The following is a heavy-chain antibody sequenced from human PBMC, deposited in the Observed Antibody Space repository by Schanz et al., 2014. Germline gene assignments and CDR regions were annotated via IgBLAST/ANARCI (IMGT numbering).Heavy chain of an antibody. CDR3: ARDTAQSCIGPSCFEYFQH. CDR2: ISYDGSTK. D-gene: IGHD2-2*01. V-gene: IGHV3-30-3*01. Sequence: QVQLLESGGGVVQPGRSLRLSCAVSGFTFGGYALHWVRQAPGKGLEWVAVISYDGSTKYYADSVKGRFTISRDNAKNSLYLQMNSLRAEDTALYYCARDTAQSCIGPSCFEYFQHWGQGALVTVSS. J-gene: IGHJ1*01. CDR1: GFTFGGYA.